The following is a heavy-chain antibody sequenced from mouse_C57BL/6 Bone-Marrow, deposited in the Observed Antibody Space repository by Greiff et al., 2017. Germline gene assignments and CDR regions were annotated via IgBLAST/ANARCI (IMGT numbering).Heavy chain of an antibody. Sequence: EVQLQQSGPELVKPGASVKMSCKASGYTFTDYNMHWVKQSHGKSLEWIGYINPNNGGTSYNQKFKGKATLTVNKSSSTAYMELRSLTSEDSAVYYCARNRPYYYGSSWFAYWGQGTLVTVSA. CDR2: INPNNGGT. CDR1: GYTFTDYN. J-gene: IGHJ3*01. D-gene: IGHD1-1*01. CDR3: ARNRPYYYGSSWFAY. V-gene: IGHV1-22*01.